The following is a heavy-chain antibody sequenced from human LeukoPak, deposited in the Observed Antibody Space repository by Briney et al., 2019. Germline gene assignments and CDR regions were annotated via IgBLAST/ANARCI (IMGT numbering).Heavy chain of an antibody. D-gene: IGHD3-10*02. J-gene: IGHJ3*01. Sequence: PGRSLRLSCAASGFSFSSSGMHWVRQAPGKGLEWVAVIWYDGGNEYYADSVKGRFTISRDNSKNTLHLQMNSLRVEDTSVYYCAREISMFVNAFDLWGQGTLVAVSS. CDR1: GFSFSSSG. CDR3: AREISMFVNAFDL. CDR2: IWYDGGNE. V-gene: IGHV3-33*01.